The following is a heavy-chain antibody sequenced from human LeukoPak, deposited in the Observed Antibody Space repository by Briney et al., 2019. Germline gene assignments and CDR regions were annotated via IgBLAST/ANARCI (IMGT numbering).Heavy chain of an antibody. CDR1: GFTFGDYA. CDR3: TKEINPFGYIAASGNREDY. D-gene: IGHD6-13*01. CDR2: IRSKAYGATT. Sequence: PGGSLRLSCTASGFTFGDYAMSWVRQAPGKGLEWVGFIRSKAYGATTEYAASVKGRFTISRDDSKSIAYLQMNSLKTEDTAVYYCTKEINPFGYIAASGNREDYWGQGTLVTVSS. J-gene: IGHJ4*02. V-gene: IGHV3-49*04.